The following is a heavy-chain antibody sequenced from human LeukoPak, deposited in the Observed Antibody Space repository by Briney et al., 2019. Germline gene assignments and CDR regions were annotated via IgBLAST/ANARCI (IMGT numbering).Heavy chain of an antibody. J-gene: IGHJ4*02. D-gene: IGHD5-24*01. CDR3: ARVKGDGYNPFDY. CDR1: GGSFSGYY. CDR2: INHSGSP. V-gene: IGHV4-34*01. Sequence: SETLSLTCAVYGGSFSGYYWSWIRQPPGKGLEWIGEINHSGSPNYNLSLKSRVTISVDTSKNQFSLKLSSVTAADTAVYYCARVKGDGYNPFDYWGQGTLVTVSS.